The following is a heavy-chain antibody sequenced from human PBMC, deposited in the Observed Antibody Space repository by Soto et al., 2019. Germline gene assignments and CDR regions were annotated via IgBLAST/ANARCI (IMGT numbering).Heavy chain of an antibody. CDR2: INHSGST. CDR1: GGSFSGYY. J-gene: IGHJ4*02. Sequence: SETLSLTCAVYGGSFSGYYWSWIRQPPGKGLEWIGEINHSGSTNYNPSLKSRVTMSVDTSKNQFSLNLRSVTAADTAVYYCAKGNSDNGGVTGANEEPDYWGLGTLVTV. CDR3: AKGNSDNGGVTGANEEPDY. V-gene: IGHV4-34*01. D-gene: IGHD2-2*01.